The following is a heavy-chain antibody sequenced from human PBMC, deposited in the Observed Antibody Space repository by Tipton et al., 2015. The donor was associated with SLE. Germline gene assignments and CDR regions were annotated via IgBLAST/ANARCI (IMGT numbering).Heavy chain of an antibody. V-gene: IGHV4-38-2*01. CDR1: GYSISSGYY. CDR3: ARVYSSGWCAH. D-gene: IGHD6-19*01. CDR2: IYHSGST. J-gene: IGHJ4*02. Sequence: TLSLTCAVSGYSISSGYYWGWIRQPPGKGLEWIGSIYHSGSTYYNPSLKSRVTISVDTSKHQFSRKLSSVTAADTAVYYCARVYSSGWCAHWGQGTLVTVSS.